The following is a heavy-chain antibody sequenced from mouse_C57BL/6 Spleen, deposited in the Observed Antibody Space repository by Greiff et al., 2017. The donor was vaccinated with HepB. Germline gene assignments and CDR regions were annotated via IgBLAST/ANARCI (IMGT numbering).Heavy chain of an antibody. D-gene: IGHD1-1*01. V-gene: IGHV5-6*01. Sequence: EVKLMESGGDLVKPGGSLKLSCAASGFTFSSYGMSWVRQTPDKRLEWVATISSGGSYTYYPDSVKGRFTISRDNAKNTLYLQMSSLKSEDTAMYYCAISPGVATNWYFDVWGTGTTVTVSS. J-gene: IGHJ1*03. CDR3: AISPGVATNWYFDV. CDR2: ISSGGSYT. CDR1: GFTFSSYG.